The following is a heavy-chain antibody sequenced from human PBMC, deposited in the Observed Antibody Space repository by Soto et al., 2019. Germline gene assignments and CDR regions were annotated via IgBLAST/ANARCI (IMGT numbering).Heavy chain of an antibody. CDR2: ISGSGGST. CDR1: GFTFSSYA. V-gene: IGHV3-23*01. J-gene: IGHJ6*02. D-gene: IGHD2-2*03. Sequence: EVQLLESGGGLVQPGGSLRLSCAASGFTFSSYAMSWVRQAPGKGLEWVSAISGSGGSTYYADSVKGRFTISRDNSKKTLYLQMNSLRAEDTAVYYCAKSQGLGYCSSTSCYKSIYYYYYGMDVWGQGTTVTVSS. CDR3: AKSQGLGYCSSTSCYKSIYYYYYGMDV.